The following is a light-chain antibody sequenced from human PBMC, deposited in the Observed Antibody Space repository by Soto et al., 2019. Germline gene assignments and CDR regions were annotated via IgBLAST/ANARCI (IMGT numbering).Light chain of an antibody. CDR2: GAS. CDR3: QQSYTTPYT. Sequence: DIQMTQSPSSLSASVGDRVTITCRASQSIRSYLNWYHQKPGKTPQLLIYGASNLQSGAPSRFTGSGSGTHFTLTISSLQTEDFATYYCQQSYTTPYTFGQGTKLEIK. CDR1: QSIRSY. J-gene: IGKJ2*01. V-gene: IGKV1-39*01.